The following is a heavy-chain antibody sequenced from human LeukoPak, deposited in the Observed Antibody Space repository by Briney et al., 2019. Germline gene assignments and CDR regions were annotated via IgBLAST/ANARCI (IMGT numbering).Heavy chain of an antibody. CDR2: IIPIFGTA. CDR3: ARVLDIVVVPAADNWFDP. V-gene: IGHV1-69*05. D-gene: IGHD2-2*03. CDR1: GGTFSSYA. Sequence: SVKVSCKASGGTFSSYAISWVRQAPGQGLEWMGGIIPIFGTANYAQKLQGRVTMTTDTSTSTAYMELRSLRSDDTAVYYCARVLDIVVVPAADNWFDPWGQGTLVTVSS. J-gene: IGHJ5*02.